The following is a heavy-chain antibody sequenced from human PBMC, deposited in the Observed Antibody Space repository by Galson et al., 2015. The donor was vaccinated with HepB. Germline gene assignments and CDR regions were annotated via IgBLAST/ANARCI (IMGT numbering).Heavy chain of an antibody. CDR3: ARAAGDSFTYANDF. CDR2: IYYTGNT. V-gene: IGHV4-39*06. Sequence: SEPLSLTYTVSGASISSSLYYWVWVRQAPEKGLEWIGSIYYTGNTYYKSSLKSRVTISADMSKNQFTLKVNSVIAADTAVYYCARAAGDSFTYANDFWGQGTLVTVSS. J-gene: IGHJ4*02. CDR1: GASISSSLYY. D-gene: IGHD1-14*01.